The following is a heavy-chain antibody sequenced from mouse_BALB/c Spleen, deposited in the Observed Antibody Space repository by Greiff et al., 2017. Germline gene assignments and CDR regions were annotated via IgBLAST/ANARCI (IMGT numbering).Heavy chain of an antibody. CDR2: INPGSGGT. V-gene: IGHV1-54*01. Sequence: VKLMESGAELVRPGTSVKVSCKASGYAFTNYLIEWVKQRPGQGLEWIGVINPGSGGTNYNEKFKGKATLTADKSSSTAYMQLSSLTSDDSAVYFCARRGPTAFDYWGQGTTLTVSS. CDR3: ARRGPTAFDY. D-gene: IGHD1-2*01. CDR1: GYAFTNYL. J-gene: IGHJ2*01.